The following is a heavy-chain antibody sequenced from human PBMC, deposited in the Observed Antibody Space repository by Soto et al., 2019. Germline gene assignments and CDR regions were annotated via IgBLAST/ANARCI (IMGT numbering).Heavy chain of an antibody. CDR1: GGSISSSSYY. V-gene: IGHV4-39*01. J-gene: IGHJ4*02. D-gene: IGHD3-9*01. Sequence: QLQLQESGPGLVKPSETLSLTCTVSGGSISSSSYYWGWIRQPPGKGLEWIGSIYYSGSTYYNPSLKSRVTITGDTSKDQFPLKLSSVTAPNTACEYCASLGSHWVLSRFDYWGQGTLVTVSS. CDR3: ASLGSHWVLSRFDY. CDR2: IYYSGST.